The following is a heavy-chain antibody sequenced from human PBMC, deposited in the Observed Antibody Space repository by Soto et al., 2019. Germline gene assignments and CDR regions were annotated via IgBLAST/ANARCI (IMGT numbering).Heavy chain of an antibody. CDR2: IDNSGSST. Sequence: GWSLRLSCEASGFIFTNFWMHWVRQVPGKGLVWVSRIDNSGSSTSYADSVKGRFTISRDKAKNTVSLQMNSLRAEDTGVYYCAKDSWYFDLWSQGSLVTVSS. CDR3: AKDSWYFDL. V-gene: IGHV3-74*01. D-gene: IGHD6-13*01. CDR1: GFIFTNFW. J-gene: IGHJ4*02.